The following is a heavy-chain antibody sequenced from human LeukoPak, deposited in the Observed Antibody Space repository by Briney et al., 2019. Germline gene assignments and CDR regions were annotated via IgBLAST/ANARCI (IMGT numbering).Heavy chain of an antibody. CDR3: ARLIMVRGVLPDYFHYYMDV. D-gene: IGHD3-10*01. CDR1: GFTFSSYE. J-gene: IGHJ6*03. Sequence: GGSLRLSCAASGFTFSSYEMNWVRQAPGKGLEWVSYISSSGSTIYYADSVKGRFTISRDNAKNSLYLQMNSLRAEDTAVYYCARLIMVRGVLPDYFHYYMDVWGKGTTVTISS. V-gene: IGHV3-48*03. CDR2: ISSSGSTI.